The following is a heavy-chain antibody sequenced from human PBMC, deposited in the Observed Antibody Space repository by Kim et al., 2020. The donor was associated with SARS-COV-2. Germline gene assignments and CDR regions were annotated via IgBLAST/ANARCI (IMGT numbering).Heavy chain of an antibody. D-gene: IGHD2-15*01. J-gene: IGHJ6*02. CDR3: ARVGYCSGGSCGDYGMDV. Sequence: SETLSLTCAVYGGSFSGYYWSWIRQPPGKGLEWIGEINHSGSTNYNPSLKSRVTISVDTSKNQFSLKLSSVTAADTAVYYCARVGYCSGGSCGDYGMDVWGQGTTVTVSS. CDR1: GGSFSGYY. CDR2: INHSGST. V-gene: IGHV4-34*01.